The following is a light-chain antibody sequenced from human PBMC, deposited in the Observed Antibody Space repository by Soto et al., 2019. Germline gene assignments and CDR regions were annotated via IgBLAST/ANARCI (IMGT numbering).Light chain of an antibody. CDR2: EGS. CDR3: CSYAGSSSVV. J-gene: IGLJ2*01. Sequence: QSALTQPRSVSGSPGHSDTISCTGTISDVGTYTLVSWYQHYPGKAHKLIIYEGSKRPSGVSNRFSASKTGRTASLTISGIQPEDEADYYGCSYAGSSSVVFGGGTKVTVL. V-gene: IGLV2-23*01. CDR1: ISDVGTYTL.